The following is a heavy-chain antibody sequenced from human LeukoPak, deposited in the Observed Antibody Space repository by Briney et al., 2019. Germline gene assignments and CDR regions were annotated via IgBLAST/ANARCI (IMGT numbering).Heavy chain of an antibody. Sequence: GASVTVSCKASGYSFTRYFIHWVRQAPGQGLEWMGIIIPSDGSTSYAQKFQGRVTMTRDTSTSTVYMELSSLRSEDTAVYYCARGKVVTMVRGVIITYFDYWGQGTLVTVS. D-gene: IGHD3-10*01. V-gene: IGHV1-46*01. J-gene: IGHJ4*02. CDR3: ARGKVVTMVRGVIITYFDY. CDR2: IIPSDGST. CDR1: GYSFTRYF.